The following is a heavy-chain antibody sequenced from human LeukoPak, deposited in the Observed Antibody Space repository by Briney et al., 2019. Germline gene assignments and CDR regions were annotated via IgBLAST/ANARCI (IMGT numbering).Heavy chain of an antibody. Sequence: GGSLRLSCAASGFTFSNYWMSWVRQAPGKGLEWLANINQDGSTIYYVDSVKGRFTISRDNAKNSLYLQSNSLRADDTAFYYWARDPGRMIVVRRTNWYFDLWGRGTLVTVSS. CDR3: ARDPGRMIVVRRTNWYFDL. J-gene: IGHJ2*01. D-gene: IGHD3-22*01. V-gene: IGHV3-7*03. CDR2: INQDGSTI. CDR1: GFTFSNYW.